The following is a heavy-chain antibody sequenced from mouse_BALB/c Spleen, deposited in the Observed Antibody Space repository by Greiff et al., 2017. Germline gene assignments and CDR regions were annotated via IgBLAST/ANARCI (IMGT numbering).Heavy chain of an antibody. CDR1: GFTFSSYA. J-gene: IGHJ4*01. D-gene: IGHD2-2*01. CDR3: AREDGYGYAMDY. Sequence: EVKLVESGGGLVKPGGSLKLSCAASGFTFSSYAMSWVRQTPEKRLEWVATISSGGSYTYYPDSVKGRFTISRDNAKNTLYLQMSSLRSEDTAMYYCAREDGYGYAMDYWGQGTSVTVSS. V-gene: IGHV5-9-3*01. CDR2: ISSGGSYT.